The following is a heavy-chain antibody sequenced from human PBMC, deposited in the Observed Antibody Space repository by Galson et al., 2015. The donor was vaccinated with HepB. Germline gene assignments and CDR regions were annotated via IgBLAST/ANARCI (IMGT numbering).Heavy chain of an antibody. CDR1: GFTFSGSA. CDR3: VFLRGNDLKPLDH. D-gene: IGHD4-23*01. J-gene: IGHJ5*02. CDR2: IRSKASSHAT. V-gene: IGHV3-73*01. Sequence: SLRLSCAASGFTFSGSAIHWVRQASGKGLEWVGRIRSKASSHATAYAASLKGRFTISRDNAKNSLYLQMNSLRVEDTAVYYCVFLRGNDLKPLDHWGQGTLVTVSS.